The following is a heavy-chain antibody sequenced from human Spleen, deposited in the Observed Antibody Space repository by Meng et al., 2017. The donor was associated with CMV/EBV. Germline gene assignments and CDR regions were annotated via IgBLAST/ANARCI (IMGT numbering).Heavy chain of an antibody. V-gene: IGHV2-5*01. Sequence: SGPTLVKPTPTLTLNCTFSGVSPSTSGVGVGWIRQPPGKALEWLALIYWNDDKRYSPSLKSRLTITKDTSKNQVVLTMTNMDPVDTATYYCARYCSSTSCYLGDYWGQGILVTVSS. J-gene: IGHJ4*02. D-gene: IGHD2-2*01. CDR1: GVSPSTSGVG. CDR3: ARYCSSTSCYLGDY. CDR2: IYWNDDK.